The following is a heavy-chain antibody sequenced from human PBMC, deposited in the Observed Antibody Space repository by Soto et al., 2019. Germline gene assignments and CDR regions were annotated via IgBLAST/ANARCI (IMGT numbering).Heavy chain of an antibody. V-gene: IGHV4-61*01. Sequence: SETLSLTCSVSGGSVSSGSFYWSWLRQPQGKGLEWNGYSLYSGNTKYNLSLESRVAISIDTSKNQLSLKLRSVSAADSAVYYCARVFAASPVAPWRADDYWGHGTLVTVSS. CDR3: ARVFAASPVAPWRADDY. J-gene: IGHJ4*01. CDR1: GGSVSSGSFY. CDR2: SLYSGNT. D-gene: IGHD6-19*01.